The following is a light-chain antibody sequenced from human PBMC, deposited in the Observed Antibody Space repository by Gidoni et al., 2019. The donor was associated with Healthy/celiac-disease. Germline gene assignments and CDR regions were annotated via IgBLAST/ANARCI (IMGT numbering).Light chain of an antibody. CDR1: SSDVGFYNY. CDR3: SSYAGRNACV. Sequence: QPALTQPPSASASPGQSVTISCTGTSSDVGFYNYVPWYQQHPGKAPKLIIYEVTKRPSGVPHRFSGSKSGNTASLTVSGLQAEDEADYYCSSYAGRNACVFGGGTKLTVL. J-gene: IGLJ3*02. CDR2: EVT. V-gene: IGLV2-8*01.